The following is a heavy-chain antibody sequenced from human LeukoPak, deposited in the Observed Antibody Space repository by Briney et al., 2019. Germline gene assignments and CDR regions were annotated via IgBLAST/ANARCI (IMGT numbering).Heavy chain of an antibody. CDR2: ISGSGDST. CDR3: AFPGNSRGVY. V-gene: IGHV3-23*01. J-gene: IGHJ4*02. Sequence: GGSLRLFCAASGFNFNNYAMNWVRQAPGKGLEWVSIISGSGDSTYYADSIKGRFTISRDNSKNTLYLQMNSLRPEDTAVYYCAFPGNSRGVYWGQGTLVTVSS. CDR1: GFNFNNYA. D-gene: IGHD1-7*01.